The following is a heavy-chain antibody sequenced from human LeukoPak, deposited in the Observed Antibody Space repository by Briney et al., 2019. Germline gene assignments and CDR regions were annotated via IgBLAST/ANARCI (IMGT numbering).Heavy chain of an antibody. V-gene: IGHV1-69*04. Sequence: GASVKVSCKASGGTFSSYAISWVQQAPGQGLEWMGRIIPILGIANYAQKFQGRVTITADKSTSTAYMELSSLRSEDTAVYYCARGYYYGMDVWGQGTTVTVSS. CDR3: ARGYYYGMDV. CDR1: GGTFSSYA. J-gene: IGHJ6*02. CDR2: IIPILGIA.